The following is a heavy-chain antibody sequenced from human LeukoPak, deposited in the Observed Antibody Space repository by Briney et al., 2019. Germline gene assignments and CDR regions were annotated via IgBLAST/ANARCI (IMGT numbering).Heavy chain of an antibody. V-gene: IGHV1-2*06. J-gene: IGHJ4*02. CDR1: GYTFTGYY. Sequence: ASVKVSCKASGYTFTGYYMHWVRQAPGQGLEWMGRINPNSGGTNYAQKFQGRVTMTRDTSISTAYMELSRLRSDDTAVYCCARDWGQLWLRSGLSGDTDYWGQGTLVTVSS. CDR3: ARDWGQLWLRSGLSGDTDY. D-gene: IGHD5-18*01. CDR2: INPNSGGT.